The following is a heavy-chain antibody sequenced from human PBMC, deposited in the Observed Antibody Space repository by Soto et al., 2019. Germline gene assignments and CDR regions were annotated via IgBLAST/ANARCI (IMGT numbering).Heavy chain of an antibody. D-gene: IGHD6-19*01. CDR1: GCSISSSNW. V-gene: IGHV4-4*02. Sequence: SETLSLTCAVSGCSISSSNWWSWVRQPPGKGLEWIGEIYHSGSTNYNPSLKSRVTISVDKSKNQLSLKLSSVTAADTAVYYCARGGAYSSGSWGYYYYGMDVWGQGTTVTVSS. CDR2: IYHSGST. J-gene: IGHJ6*02. CDR3: ARGGAYSSGSWGYYYYGMDV.